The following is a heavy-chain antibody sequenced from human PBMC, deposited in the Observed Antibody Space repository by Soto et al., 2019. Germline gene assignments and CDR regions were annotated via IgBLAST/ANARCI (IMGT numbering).Heavy chain of an antibody. V-gene: IGHV1-18*04. J-gene: IGHJ5*02. CDR2: ISAYNGNT. CDR1: GYTFTSYG. D-gene: IGHD2-15*01. Sequence: VASVKVSCKASGYTFTSYGISWVRQAPGQGLEWMGWISAYNGNTNYAQKLQGRVTMTTDTSTSTAYMELRSLRSDDTAVYYCARVYCSGGSCYPLHHWFDPWGQGTLVTVSS. CDR3: ARVYCSGGSCYPLHHWFDP.